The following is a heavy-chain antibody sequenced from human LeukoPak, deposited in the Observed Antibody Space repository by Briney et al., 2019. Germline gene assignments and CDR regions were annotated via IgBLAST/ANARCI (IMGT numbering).Heavy chain of an antibody. CDR1: GGSISSSSYY. J-gene: IGHJ4*02. V-gene: IGHV4-39*07. CDR2: IYYSGST. Sequence: PSETLSLTCTVSGGSISSSSYYWGWIRQPPGKGLEWIGSIYYSGSTYYNPSLKSRVTISVDTSKNQFSLKLSSVTAADTAVYYCARGLRPYFDYWGQGTLVTVSS. CDR3: ARGLRPYFDY. D-gene: IGHD4-17*01.